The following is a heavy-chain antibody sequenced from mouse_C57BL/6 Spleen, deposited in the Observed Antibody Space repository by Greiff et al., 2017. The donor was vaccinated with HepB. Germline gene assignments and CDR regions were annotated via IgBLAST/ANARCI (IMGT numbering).Heavy chain of an antibody. Sequence: VQLQQSGPELVKPGASVKISCKASGYAFSSSWMNWVKQRPGKGLEWIGRIYPGDGDTNYNGKFKGKATLTADKSSSTAYMQLSSLTSEDSAVYFCARYDYDGNWYFDVWGIGTTVTVSS. J-gene: IGHJ1*03. CDR3: ARYDYDGNWYFDV. CDR1: GYAFSSSW. CDR2: IYPGDGDT. D-gene: IGHD2-4*01. V-gene: IGHV1-82*01.